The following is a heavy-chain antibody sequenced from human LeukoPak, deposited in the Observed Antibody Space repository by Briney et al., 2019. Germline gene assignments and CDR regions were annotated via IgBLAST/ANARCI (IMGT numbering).Heavy chain of an antibody. Sequence: GGSLRLSCAASGFTFSSYAMHWVRQAPGKGLEWVAVISYDGSNKYYADSVKGRFTISRDNSKNTLYLQMNSLRAEDTAVYYCARERPILDGMDVWGQGTTVTVSS. CDR2: ISYDGSNK. CDR1: GFTFSSYA. J-gene: IGHJ6*02. CDR3: ARERPILDGMDV. V-gene: IGHV3-30*04. D-gene: IGHD2-2*02.